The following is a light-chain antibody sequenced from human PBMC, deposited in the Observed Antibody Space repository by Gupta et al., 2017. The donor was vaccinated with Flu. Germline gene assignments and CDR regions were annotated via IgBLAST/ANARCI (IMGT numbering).Light chain of an antibody. CDR1: QCLGHRNGNTY. J-gene: IGKJ1*01. CDR3: RQCTSWRWA. Sequence: LALGQLASISCRSSQCLGHRNGNTYLPWFQQRPGQSPRRLIYKVSTRDSGIPDRFSGSGSGTDFTLKISRVESDDVGLYYCRQCTSWRWAFGQGTRVEIE. V-gene: IGKV2-30*02. CDR2: KVS.